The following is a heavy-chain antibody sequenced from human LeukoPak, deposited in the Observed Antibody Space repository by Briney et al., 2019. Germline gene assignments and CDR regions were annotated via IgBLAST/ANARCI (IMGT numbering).Heavy chain of an antibody. CDR2: INSEGGA. Sequence: GRSLRLSCAASGFTFGSYWMHWVRQVPGKGLVWVSRINSEGGATYADSVKGRFTISRDNAKNTLYLQMDSLRVEDTAVYYCARGGKYYDFWSGYYPNWFDPWGQGTLVTVSS. J-gene: IGHJ5*02. CDR3: ARGGKYYDFWSGYYPNWFDP. V-gene: IGHV3-74*01. D-gene: IGHD3-3*01. CDR1: GFTFGSYW.